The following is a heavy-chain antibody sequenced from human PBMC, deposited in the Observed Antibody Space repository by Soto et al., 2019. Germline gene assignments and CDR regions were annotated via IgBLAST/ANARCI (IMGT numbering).Heavy chain of an antibody. CDR2: ISWNSGRI. D-gene: IGHD3-10*01. CDR3: ARGRGFGDGFDI. Sequence: EVQLVESGGGLVQPGRSLRLSCAASGFNFDDYAMHWVRQVPGKGLEWVSGISWNSGRIGYADSVKGRITISRDNAKNSLYLHMNSLRTEDTALYYCARGRGFGDGFDIWGLGTMVTVSS. CDR1: GFNFDDYA. J-gene: IGHJ3*02. V-gene: IGHV3-9*01.